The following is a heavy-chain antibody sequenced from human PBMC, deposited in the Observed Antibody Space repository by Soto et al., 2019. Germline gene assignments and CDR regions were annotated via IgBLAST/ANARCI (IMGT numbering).Heavy chain of an antibody. J-gene: IGHJ4*02. D-gene: IGHD1-26*01. CDR3: ARGSGSYW. V-gene: IGHV4-59*01. CDR1: GGSISSYY. CDR2: IYYSGST. Sequence: SETLSLTCTVSGGSISSYYWSWIRQPPGKGLEWIGYIYYSGSTNYNPSLKSRVTISVDTSKNQFSLKLSSVTAADTSVYYCARGSGSYWWGQGTLVTVSS.